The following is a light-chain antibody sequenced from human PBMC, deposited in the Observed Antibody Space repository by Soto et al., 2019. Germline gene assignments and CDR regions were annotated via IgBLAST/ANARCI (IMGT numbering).Light chain of an antibody. J-gene: IGKJ5*01. CDR3: QQYYGAPIT. CDR1: QNLLSRSNNRNY. CDR2: WAS. Sequence: DIWMTQSPASLAVSLGERATINCKSRQNLLSRSNNRNYFAWYQQKAGQPPKLLISWASTRESGVPDRFSGSGSGTDFALTISSLQPEDVAVYYCQQYYGAPITFGQGTRLEIK. V-gene: IGKV4-1*01.